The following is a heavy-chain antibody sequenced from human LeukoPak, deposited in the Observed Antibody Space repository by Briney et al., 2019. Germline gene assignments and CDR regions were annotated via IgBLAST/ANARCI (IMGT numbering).Heavy chain of an antibody. D-gene: IGHD5-18*01. CDR2: INHSGST. CDR1: GGSFSGYY. Sequence: PSETLSLTCAVYGGSFSGYYWSWIRQPPGKGPEWIGEINHSGSTNYNPSLKSRVTISVDTSKNQFSLKLSSVTAADTAVYYCARSRWIQLKSGEYFQHWGQGTLVTVSS. CDR3: ARSRWIQLKSGEYFQH. V-gene: IGHV4-34*01. J-gene: IGHJ1*01.